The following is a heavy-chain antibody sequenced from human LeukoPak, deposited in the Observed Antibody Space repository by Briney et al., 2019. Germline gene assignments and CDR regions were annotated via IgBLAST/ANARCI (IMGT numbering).Heavy chain of an antibody. J-gene: IGHJ4*02. CDR3: AREIIAVAAIDY. Sequence: PSETLSLTCTVSGGSISSSSYYWGWIRQPPGKGLEWIGTIYYSGSTNYNPSLKSRVTISVDTSKNQFSLKLSSVTAADTAVYYCAREIIAVAAIDYWGQGTLVTVSS. CDR2: IYYSGST. CDR1: GGSISSSSYY. V-gene: IGHV4-39*07. D-gene: IGHD6-19*01.